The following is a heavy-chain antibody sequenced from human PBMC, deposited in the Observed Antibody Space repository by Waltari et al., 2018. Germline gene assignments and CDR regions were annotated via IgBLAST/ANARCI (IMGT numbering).Heavy chain of an antibody. CDR2: ISYSSSTI. V-gene: IGHV3-48*01. D-gene: IGHD1-26*01. J-gene: IGHJ2*01. CDR3: ARSLGRSRSYYWYFDL. Sequence: EVQLVESGGGLVKPGGSLRLSCAASGFTFSIETLNWVRQAPGKGLEWISYISYSSSTIYYADSVRGRFTISRDNAKNSLYLQMNSLTAEDTAVYYCARSLGRSRSYYWYFDLWGRGTLVTVSS. CDR1: GFTFSIET.